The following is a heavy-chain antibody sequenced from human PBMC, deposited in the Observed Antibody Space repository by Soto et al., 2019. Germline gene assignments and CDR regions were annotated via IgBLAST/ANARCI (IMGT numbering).Heavy chain of an antibody. D-gene: IGHD6-19*01. CDR2: ISSTGALM. J-gene: IGHJ4*02. V-gene: IGHV3-21*01. CDR3: ARDRLARGIPVAGRIDY. CDR1: GFIFSQYS. Sequence: GGSLRLSCAASGFIFSQYSMNWVRQAPGKGLEWVSSISSTGALMYYADSVKGRFTISRDDADNSLYLQMNSLRGEDTAVYYCARDRLARGIPVAGRIDYWGQGALVTVSS.